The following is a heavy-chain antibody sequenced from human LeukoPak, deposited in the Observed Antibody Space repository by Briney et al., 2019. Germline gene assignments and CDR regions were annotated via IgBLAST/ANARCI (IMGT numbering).Heavy chain of an antibody. CDR3: AREPQYCTGGSCYSGFDY. V-gene: IGHV3-21*01. J-gene: IGHJ4*02. CDR1: GFTFSSYS. Sequence: GGSLRLSCAASGFTFSSYSMNWVRQAPGKGLEWVSSISSSSSYIYYADSVKGRFTISRDNAKNSLYLQMNSLRAEDTAVYYCAREPQYCTGGSCYSGFDYWGQGTLVTVSS. D-gene: IGHD2-15*01. CDR2: ISSSSSYI.